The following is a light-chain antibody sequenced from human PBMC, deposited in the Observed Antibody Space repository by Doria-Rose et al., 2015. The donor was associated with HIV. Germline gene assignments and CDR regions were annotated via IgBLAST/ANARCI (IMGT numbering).Light chain of an antibody. V-gene: IGKV3-20*01. CDR2: DGS. J-gene: IGKJ1*01. CDR1: QSFSGTY. Sequence: EIVLTQSPGTLSLSPGERATLSCRASQSFSGTYLAWYQQKPGQAPSLLIYDGSTRATGIPDRFSASGSVTDFTLTINRLEPEDFALYYCHQYGTSWTFGQGTKVEI. CDR3: HQYGTSWT.